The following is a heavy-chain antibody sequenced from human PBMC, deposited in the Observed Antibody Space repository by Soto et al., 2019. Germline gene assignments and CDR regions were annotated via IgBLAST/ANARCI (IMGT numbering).Heavy chain of an antibody. J-gene: IGHJ4*02. D-gene: IGHD2-15*01. Sequence: QVQLVQSGAEVKKPGSSVKVSCKASGGTFSSDSFSWVRQAPGQGLEWMGGIIPMFDTPIYAQKFQERVTITAEESTSTAYMQLISLRSGETAVYYCARSGGLDRDFNYWGQGSLVTVSS. CDR3: ARSGGLDRDFNY. V-gene: IGHV1-69*12. CDR1: GGTFSSDS. CDR2: IIPMFDTP.